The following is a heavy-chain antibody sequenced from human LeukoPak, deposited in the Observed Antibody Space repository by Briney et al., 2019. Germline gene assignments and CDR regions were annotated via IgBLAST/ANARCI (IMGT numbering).Heavy chain of an antibody. CDR2: ISSSSSYI. Sequence: PGGSLRLSCAASGFTFSSYSMNWVRQAPGKGLEWVSSISSSSSYIYFADSVKGRFTISRDNAKNSLYLQMNSLRAEDTAVYYCASAVAGTDYYYGMDVWGQGNTVTVSS. CDR1: GFTFSSYS. V-gene: IGHV3-21*01. CDR3: ASAVAGTDYYYGMDV. J-gene: IGHJ6*02. D-gene: IGHD6-19*01.